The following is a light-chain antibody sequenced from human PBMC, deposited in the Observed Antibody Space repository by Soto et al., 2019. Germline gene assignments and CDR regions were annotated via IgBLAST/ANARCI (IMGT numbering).Light chain of an antibody. CDR3: HQFNSYPLS. CDR2: DAS. J-gene: IGKJ4*01. Sequence: AIQLTQSQSSLSASVGDRVTITCRASQGISIALAWYQQKPGKAPKLLIYDASSVESGVPSRFSGSGCETDLTLNISSLQPEDCATYYCHQFNSYPLSFGGGTKVE. CDR1: QGISIA. V-gene: IGKV1-13*02.